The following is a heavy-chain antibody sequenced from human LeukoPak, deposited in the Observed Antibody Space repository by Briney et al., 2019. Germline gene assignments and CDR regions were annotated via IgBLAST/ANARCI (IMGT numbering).Heavy chain of an antibody. J-gene: IGHJ4*02. V-gene: IGHV1-2*02. CDR3: TRDVPGYSTEFDF. CDR1: GYTFTGSF. Sequence: ASVKVSCKASGYTFTGSFMHWVRQAPGQGLEWMGWINPNSGGTNSAQKFQGRVTVTRDTSISTAYLELSRLTSDDTAVYYCTRDVPGYSTEFDFWGQETLVTVSS. D-gene: IGHD6-13*01. CDR2: INPNSGGT.